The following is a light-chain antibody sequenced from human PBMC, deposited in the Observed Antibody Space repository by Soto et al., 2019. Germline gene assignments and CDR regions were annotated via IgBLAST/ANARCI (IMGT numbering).Light chain of an antibody. CDR3: QQYNNWPRT. CDR2: GAS. CDR1: QSISSN. J-gene: IGKJ1*01. V-gene: IGKV3-15*01. Sequence: DIVMTQSPDTLSVSPGERATLSCRARQSISSNLAWYQQHPGQAPRLLIYGASARATGTPARFSGSGSGTEFTLTISSLQSEDFAVSFCQQYNNWPRTFGHGTKVDIK.